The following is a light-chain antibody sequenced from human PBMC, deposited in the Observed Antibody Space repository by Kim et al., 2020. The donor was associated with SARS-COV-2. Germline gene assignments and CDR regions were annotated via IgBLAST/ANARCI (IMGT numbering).Light chain of an antibody. J-gene: IGKJ4*01. CDR2: DAS. Sequence: EIVLTQSPATLSLSPGERATLSCRASQSVTSYLAWYQQKPGQAPRLLIYDASNRATGIPARFTGSGSGTDFTLTISSLEPEDFAVYHCQQRYSWPLTFGGGTKVDIK. CDR1: QSVTSY. V-gene: IGKV3-11*01. CDR3: QQRYSWPLT.